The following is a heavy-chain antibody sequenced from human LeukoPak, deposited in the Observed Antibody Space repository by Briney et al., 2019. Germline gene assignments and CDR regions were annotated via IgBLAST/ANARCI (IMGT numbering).Heavy chain of an antibody. V-gene: IGHV3-66*01. CDR2: IYSGGST. CDR1: GFTVSSNY. Sequence: GGSLRLSCAASGFTVSSNYMSWVRQAPGKGLEWVSVIYSGGSTYYADSVKGRFTISRDNSKNTLYLQMNSLRDEDTAVYYCARVSDGSGGPALDYFDYWGQGTLVTVSS. CDR3: ARVSDGSGGPALDYFDY. D-gene: IGHD3-10*01. J-gene: IGHJ4*02.